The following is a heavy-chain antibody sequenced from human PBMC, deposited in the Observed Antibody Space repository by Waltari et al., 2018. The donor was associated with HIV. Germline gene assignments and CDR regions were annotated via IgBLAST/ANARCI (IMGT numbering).Heavy chain of an antibody. CDR3: YGDYGY. CDR2: INPSGST. Sequence: QVQLQESGPGLVTPSQTLSLTCTVSGGSISSYSAYWNWIRQPAGKGLEWIGRINPSGSTNYNPSLKSRLTISLDTSRNQFSLRLSSVTAADTAVYYCYGDYGYWGQGILVTVSS. CDR1: GGSISSYSAY. V-gene: IGHV4-61*02. J-gene: IGHJ4*02. D-gene: IGHD4-17*01.